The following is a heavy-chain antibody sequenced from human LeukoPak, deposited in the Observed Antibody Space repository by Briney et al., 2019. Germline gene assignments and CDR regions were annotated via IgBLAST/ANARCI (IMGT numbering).Heavy chain of an antibody. V-gene: IGHV1-69*05. Sequence: SAKVSCKASGGTFSSYAISWVRQAPGQGLEWMGRIIPIFGTANYAQKFQGRVTITTDESTSTAYLELSSLRSEDAAVYYCARHPGIAVADYYFDYWGQGTLVTVSS. CDR2: IIPIFGTA. J-gene: IGHJ4*02. D-gene: IGHD6-19*01. CDR3: ARHPGIAVADYYFDY. CDR1: GGTFSSYA.